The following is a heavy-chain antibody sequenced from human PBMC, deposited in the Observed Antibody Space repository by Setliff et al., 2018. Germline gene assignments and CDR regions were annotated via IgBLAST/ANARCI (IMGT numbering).Heavy chain of an antibody. J-gene: IGHJ4*02. D-gene: IGHD4-17*01. CDR3: AREVLSTVVAWDC. Sequence: ASVKVSCKASGYTFAGYYIHWLRQAPGQGLEWMGCINPNSGDTTFAQKFQGRVTITRDTSNSTDYMDLSRLTSDDTAVYYCAREVLSTVVAWDCWGQGTLVTVSS. CDR2: INPNSGDT. V-gene: IGHV1-2*02. CDR1: GYTFAGYY.